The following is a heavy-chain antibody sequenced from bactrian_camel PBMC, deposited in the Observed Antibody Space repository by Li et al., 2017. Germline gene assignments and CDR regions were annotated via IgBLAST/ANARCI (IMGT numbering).Heavy chain of an antibody. CDR1: GATRRTNC. D-gene: IGHD2*01. Sequence: HVQLVESGGGSVQVGGSLTLSCAISGATRRTNCVGWFRQAPGKEREGVAAIYISGGTTYYADAVKGRFTISHDQARATLYPQMSSLQPDDTAMYYCAADPAKSRAYCSGGYVAFGYWGQGTQVTVS. J-gene: IGHJ6*01. CDR3: AADPAKSRAYCSGGYVAFGY. V-gene: IGHV3-3*01. CDR2: IYISGGTT.